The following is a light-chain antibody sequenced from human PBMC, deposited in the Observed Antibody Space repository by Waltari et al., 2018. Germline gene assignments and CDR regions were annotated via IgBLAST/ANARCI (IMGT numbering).Light chain of an antibody. CDR3: QQLNSYPPT. CDR1: QGISSF. CDR2: AAS. V-gene: IGKV1-9*01. Sequence: QLTQSPSSLSASVGDRVTITCRASQGISSFLAWYQQKAGKAPKLLIYAASTLQSGVPSRFSGSGSGPDFTLTISSLQPEDFATYYCQQLNSYPPTFGGGTKLAIE. J-gene: IGKJ4*01.